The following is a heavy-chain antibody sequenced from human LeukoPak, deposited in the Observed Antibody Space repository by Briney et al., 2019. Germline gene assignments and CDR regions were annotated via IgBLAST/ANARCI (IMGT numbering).Heavy chain of an antibody. V-gene: IGHV3-21*01. CDR3: AGVNYYDSSGYYHY. CDR2: ISSSSSYI. Sequence: GGSLRLSCAASGFTFSSYSMNWVRQAPGKGLEWGSSISSSSSYIYYADSVKGRFTISRDNAKNSLYLQMNSLRAEDTAVYYCAGVNYYDSSGYYHYWGQGTLVTVSS. D-gene: IGHD3-22*01. J-gene: IGHJ4*02. CDR1: GFTFSSYS.